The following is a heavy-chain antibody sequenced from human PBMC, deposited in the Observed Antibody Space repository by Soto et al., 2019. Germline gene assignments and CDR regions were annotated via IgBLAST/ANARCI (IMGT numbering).Heavy chain of an antibody. D-gene: IGHD6-19*01. CDR1: GYTFTSYD. CDR2: MSPNSGNT. V-gene: IGHV1-8*01. CDR3: ARGSSGWYDY. J-gene: IGHJ4*02. Sequence: QVQLVQSGAEVKKPGASVKVSCKASGYTFTSYDINWVRQATGQGLEWIGWMSPNSGNTGYAQKFQXXVXMXXNSSISTVYMELSSLISEDTAVYYCARGSSGWYDYWGQGTLVTVSS.